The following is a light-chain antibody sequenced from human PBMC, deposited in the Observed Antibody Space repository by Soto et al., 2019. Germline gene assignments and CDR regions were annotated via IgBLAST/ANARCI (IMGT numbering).Light chain of an antibody. CDR3: SSYTATTTSYV. J-gene: IGLJ1*01. CDR1: NSDVGGYNY. V-gene: IGLV2-14*03. CDR2: DVS. Sequence: TLAQPASVSESPGQSITISCTGTNSDVGGYNYVSWYQQHPGKVPKLMIYDVSNRPSGVSNRFSGSKSGNTASLTISGLQAEDEADYYCSSYTATTTSYVFGTGTKVTVL.